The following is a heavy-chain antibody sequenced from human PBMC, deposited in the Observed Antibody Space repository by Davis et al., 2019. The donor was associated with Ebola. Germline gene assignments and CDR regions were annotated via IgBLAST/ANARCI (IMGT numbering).Heavy chain of an antibody. D-gene: IGHD1-26*01. V-gene: IGHV4-34*01. CDR3: ARTWELPYYYYGMDV. CDR2: INHSGST. J-gene: IGHJ6*02. CDR1: GGSFSGYY. Sequence: SETLSLTCAVYGGSFSGYYWSWIRQPPGKGLEWIGEINHSGSTNYNPSLKSRVTISVDTPKNQFSLKLSSVTAADTAVYYCARTWELPYYYYGMDVWGQGTTVTVSS.